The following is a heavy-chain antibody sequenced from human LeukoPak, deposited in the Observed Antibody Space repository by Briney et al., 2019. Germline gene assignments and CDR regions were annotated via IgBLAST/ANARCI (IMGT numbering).Heavy chain of an antibody. J-gene: IGHJ6*02. D-gene: IGHD2-8*01. V-gene: IGHV4-61*01. CDR3: AHGRVYAKYYYGMDV. Sequence: SETLSLTCTVSGGSVSSGSYYWSWIRQPSGKGLEWIGYIYYSGSTNYNPSLKSRVTISVDTSKNQFSLKLSSVTAADTAVYYCAHGRVYAKYYYGMDVWGQGTTVTVSS. CDR1: GGSVSSGSYY. CDR2: IYYSGST.